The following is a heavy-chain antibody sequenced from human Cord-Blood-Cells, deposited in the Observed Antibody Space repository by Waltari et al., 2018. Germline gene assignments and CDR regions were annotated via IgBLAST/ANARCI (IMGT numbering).Heavy chain of an antibody. CDR1: GGPISSHY. CDR2: IYTSGST. CDR3: ARQAGDYYYYGMDV. J-gene: IGHJ6*02. V-gene: IGHV4-4*07. D-gene: IGHD4-17*01. Sequence: QVQLQESGPGLVKPSATLSLTCTVSGGPISSHYWSWIRPPAGKGLEWIGRIYTSGSTNYNPSLKSRVTMSVDTSKNQFSLKLSSVTAADTAVYYCARQAGDYYYYGMDVWGQGTTVTVSS.